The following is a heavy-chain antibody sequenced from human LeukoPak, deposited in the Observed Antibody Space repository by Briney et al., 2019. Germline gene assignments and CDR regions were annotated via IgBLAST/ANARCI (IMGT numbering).Heavy chain of an antibody. CDR2: IYHSGST. J-gene: IGHJ4*02. V-gene: IGHV4-30-2*02. CDR1: GGSISSGGYY. Sequence: SETLSLTCTVSGGSISSGGYYWSWIRQPPGKGLEWIGYIYHSGSTYYNPSLKSRVTISVDRSKNQFSLKLSSVTAADAAVYYCATGGAGMTTFYYFDYWGQGTLVTVSS. CDR3: ATGGAGMTTFYYFDY. D-gene: IGHD4-11*01.